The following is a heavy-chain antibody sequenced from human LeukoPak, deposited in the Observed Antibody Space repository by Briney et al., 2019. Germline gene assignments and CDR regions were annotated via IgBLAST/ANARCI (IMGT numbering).Heavy chain of an antibody. D-gene: IGHD1-7*01. CDR1: GYTFTSYD. J-gene: IGHJ5*02. V-gene: IGHV1-8*01. CDR2: MSPNSGDT. CDR3: ARVVRELELRGGPNWFDP. Sequence: ASVKVSCKASGYTFTSYDFNWVRQATGQRPEWMGWMSPNSGDTGYAQKFQDRVTMTRNTSISTAYMELSSLRSDDTAVYYCARVVRELELRGGPNWFDPWGQGTLVTVSS.